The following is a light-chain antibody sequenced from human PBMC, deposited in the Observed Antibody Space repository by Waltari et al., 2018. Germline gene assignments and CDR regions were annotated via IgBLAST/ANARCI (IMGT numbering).Light chain of an antibody. CDR1: SRDVGSYNL. Sequence: QSALTQPASVSGSPGQSITISCTGTSRDVGSYNLVSWYQQPPGKAPKLMSYECSKRPSWVSNRFSGSKSGNTASLTISGLQAEDEADYYCCSYACSSTFVVFGGGTKLTVL. V-gene: IGLV2-23*03. CDR2: ECS. CDR3: CSYACSSTFVV. J-gene: IGLJ2*01.